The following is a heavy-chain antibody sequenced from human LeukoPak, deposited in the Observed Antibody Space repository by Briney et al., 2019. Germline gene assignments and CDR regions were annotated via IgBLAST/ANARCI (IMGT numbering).Heavy chain of an antibody. CDR3: ARSSRGDGDYLDY. CDR1: GYSLTSYW. V-gene: IGHV5-51*01. Sequence: GESLQISCQGSGYSLTSYWIGWVRPMPGKGLEWMGIIYPGDSDTRYSPSFQGQVTISADKSISTAYLQWSSLKASDTAMYYCARSSRGDGDYLDYWGQGTLVTVSS. CDR2: IYPGDSDT. J-gene: IGHJ4*02. D-gene: IGHD3-16*01.